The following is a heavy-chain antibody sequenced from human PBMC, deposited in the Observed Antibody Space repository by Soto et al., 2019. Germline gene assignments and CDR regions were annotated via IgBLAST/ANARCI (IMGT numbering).Heavy chain of an antibody. CDR2: ISGSGGST. CDR1: GFTFSSYA. V-gene: IGHV3-23*01. J-gene: IGHJ4*02. Sequence: EVQLLESGGGLVQPGGSLRLSCAASGFTFSSYAMSWVRQAPGKGLEWVSAISGSGGSTYYADSVKGRFTISRDSSKNMLYLQINSLRAADTAVYYCAKDQEGFYYYDSNGYYPLDYWGQGTLVTVFS. CDR3: AKDQEGFYYYDSNGYYPLDY. D-gene: IGHD3-22*01.